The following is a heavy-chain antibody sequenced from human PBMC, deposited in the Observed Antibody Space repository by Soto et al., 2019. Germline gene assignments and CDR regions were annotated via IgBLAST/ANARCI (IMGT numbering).Heavy chain of an antibody. Sequence: QVQLVQSGAEVKKPGASVKVSCKASGDTFTNYDINWVRQATGQGLEWMGRMNPNSGNTGYAQKFQGRVTMTRNTSITTAYRELSSLRFEDTAVDYCARGRNGMDVWGQGTTVTVSS. V-gene: IGHV1-8*01. CDR3: ARGRNGMDV. J-gene: IGHJ6*02. CDR1: GDTFTNYD. CDR2: MNPNSGNT.